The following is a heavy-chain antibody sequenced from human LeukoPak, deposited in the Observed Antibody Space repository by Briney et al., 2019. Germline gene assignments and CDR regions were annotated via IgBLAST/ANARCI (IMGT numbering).Heavy chain of an antibody. CDR1: GFTFSSYW. V-gene: IGHV3-7*03. J-gene: IGHJ6*02. CDR3: AKWEYYGSGSYFYYYGMDV. CDR2: IKQDGSEK. Sequence: PGGSLRLSCAASGFTFSSYWMSWVRQVPGKGLEWVANIKQDGSEKYYVDSVKGRFTISRDNAKNSLYLQMNSLRAEDTAVYYCAKWEYYGSGSYFYYYGMDVWGQGTTVTVSS. D-gene: IGHD3-10*01.